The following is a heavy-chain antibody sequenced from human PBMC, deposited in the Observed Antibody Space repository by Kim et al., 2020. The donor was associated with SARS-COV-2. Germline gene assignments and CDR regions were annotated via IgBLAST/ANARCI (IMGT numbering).Heavy chain of an antibody. J-gene: IGHJ4*02. CDR1: GFTFSSYG. V-gene: IGHV3-33*01. D-gene: IGHD3-10*01. CDR3: ARDERYYGSGSPDY. CDR2: IWYDGSNK. Sequence: GSLRLSCAASGFTFSSYGMHWVRQAPGKGLEWVAVIWYDGSNKYYADSVKGRFTISRDNSKNTLYLQMNSLRAEDTAVYYCARDERYYGSGSPDYWGQGTLVTVSS.